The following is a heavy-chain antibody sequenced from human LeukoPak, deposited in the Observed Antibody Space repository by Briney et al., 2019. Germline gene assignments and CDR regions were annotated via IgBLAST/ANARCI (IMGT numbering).Heavy chain of an antibody. CDR3: AREGSYDSSTMWYCDY. Sequence: GGSLRLSCAASGFTVSSNYMAWVRQAPGKGLEWVSVIYSGGTIYYADSVKGRFTISRDNSKNTLYLQMNSLRAEDTAVYYCAREGSYDSSTMWYCDYWSQGTLVTVSS. CDR2: IYSGGTI. J-gene: IGHJ4*02. CDR1: GFTVSSNY. V-gene: IGHV3-53*01. D-gene: IGHD3-22*01.